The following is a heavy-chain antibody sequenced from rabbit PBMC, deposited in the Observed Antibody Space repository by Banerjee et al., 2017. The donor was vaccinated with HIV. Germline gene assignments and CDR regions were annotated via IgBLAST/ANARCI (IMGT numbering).Heavy chain of an antibody. Sequence: QEQLEESGGGLVQPGGTLTLTCKASGFDISSYHMCWVRQAPGKGLEWIGCINSSSRNVVYASWATGRFTISKISSTTVTLQITSLTAADTATYFCAREESDGGGHLKLWGPGTLVTVS. CDR1: GFDISSYH. D-gene: IGHD2-1*01. V-gene: IGHV1S45*01. CDR2: INSSSRNV. CDR3: AREESDGGGHLKL. J-gene: IGHJ4*01.